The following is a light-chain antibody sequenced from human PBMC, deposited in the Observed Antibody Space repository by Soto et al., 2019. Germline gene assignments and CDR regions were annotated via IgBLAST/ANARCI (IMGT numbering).Light chain of an antibody. J-gene: IGLJ2*01. CDR3: QSYDSNLSGVV. Sequence: QSVLTQPPSVSGAPGQRVTISCTGSSSNIGAGYDVHWYQQRPGTAPKLLIYGNSNRPSGVPDRFSGSKSGTSDSLAITGLQAEDEADYYCQSYDSNLSGVVFGGGTKLTVL. V-gene: IGLV1-40*01. CDR1: SSNIGAGYD. CDR2: GNS.